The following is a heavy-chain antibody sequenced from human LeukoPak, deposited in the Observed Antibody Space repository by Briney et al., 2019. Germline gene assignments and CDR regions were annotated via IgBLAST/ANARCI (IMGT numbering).Heavy chain of an antibody. D-gene: IGHD6-13*01. CDR2: INPNSGGT. J-gene: IGHJ4*02. Sequence: ASVKVCCKASGYTFTGYYMHWVRQAPGQGLEWMGWINPNSGGTNYAQKFQGRVTMTRDTSISTAYMELSRLRSDDTAVYYCARDPRYSSRGDYWGQGTLVTVSS. CDR3: ARDPRYSSRGDY. CDR1: GYTFTGYY. V-gene: IGHV1-2*02.